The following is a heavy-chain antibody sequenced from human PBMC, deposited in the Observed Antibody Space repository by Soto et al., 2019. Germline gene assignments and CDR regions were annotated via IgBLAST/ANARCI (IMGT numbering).Heavy chain of an antibody. J-gene: IGHJ4*02. CDR2: ISTGNSNT. CDR3: ASGHCSVDCYSNY. Sequence: QVQLVQSGAEVKEPGASVKDSCQASGYTFTNYPMHWVRQAPGQGLEWLGWISTGNSNTKCSQRFQGRVTITWDTSANTTYIELTSLRSEDTAVYYCASGHCSVDCYSNYWGKGTLVTVSS. V-gene: IGHV1-3*04. D-gene: IGHD2-21*02. CDR1: GYTFTNYP.